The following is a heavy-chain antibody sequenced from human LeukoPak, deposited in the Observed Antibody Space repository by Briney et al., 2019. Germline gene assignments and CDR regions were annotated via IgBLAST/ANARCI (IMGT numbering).Heavy chain of an antibody. V-gene: IGHV3-30*02. J-gene: IGHJ4*02. Sequence: GGSLRLSCAASGFTFSSYGMHWVRQAPGKGLEWVAFIRYDGSNKYYADSVKGRFTISRDNSKNTLYLQMNSLRAEDTAVYYCAKGQSIAARSYYFDYWGQGTLVTVSS. D-gene: IGHD6-6*01. CDR2: IRYDGSNK. CDR3: AKGQSIAARSYYFDY. CDR1: GFTFSSYG.